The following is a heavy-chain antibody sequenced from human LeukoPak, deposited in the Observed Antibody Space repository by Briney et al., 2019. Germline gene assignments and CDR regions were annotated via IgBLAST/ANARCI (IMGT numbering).Heavy chain of an antibody. Sequence: SQTLSLTCTVSGGSISSGDYYWSWIRQPPGKGLEWIGYIYYSGSTNYNPSLKSRVTISVDTSKNQFSLKLSSVTAADTAVYYCARRTRDGITIFGVVTHDAFDIWGQGTMVTVSS. J-gene: IGHJ3*02. CDR2: IYYSGST. CDR3: ARRTRDGITIFGVVTHDAFDI. V-gene: IGHV4-61*08. D-gene: IGHD3-3*01. CDR1: GGSISSGDYY.